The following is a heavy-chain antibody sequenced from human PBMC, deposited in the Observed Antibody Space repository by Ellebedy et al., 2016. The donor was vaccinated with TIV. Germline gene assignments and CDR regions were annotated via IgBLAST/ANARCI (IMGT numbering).Heavy chain of an antibody. CDR1: GFDFSKYW. Sequence: GGSLRLXXAASGFDFSKYWLSWVRQAPGKGLEWVSTISGPGGSTYYADSVKGRFTISRDNSKNTLYVQMNSLRAEDTAVYYCAYEDYWRFDFWGQGTLVTVSS. D-gene: IGHD2-8*02. CDR2: ISGPGGST. CDR3: AYEDYWRFDF. J-gene: IGHJ4*02. V-gene: IGHV3-23*01.